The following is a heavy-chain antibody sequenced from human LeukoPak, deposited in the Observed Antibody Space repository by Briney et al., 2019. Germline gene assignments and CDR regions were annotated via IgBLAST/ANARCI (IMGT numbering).Heavy chain of an antibody. Sequence: PGGSLRLSCAASGFTFSSYSMNWVRQAPGKGLEWVSSISSSSSYIYYADSVKGRFTISRDNAKNSLYLQINSLRAEDTAVYYCARAARIDAFDIWGQGTMVTVSS. CDR2: ISSSSSYI. J-gene: IGHJ3*02. V-gene: IGHV3-21*01. D-gene: IGHD6-6*01. CDR1: GFTFSSYS. CDR3: ARAARIDAFDI.